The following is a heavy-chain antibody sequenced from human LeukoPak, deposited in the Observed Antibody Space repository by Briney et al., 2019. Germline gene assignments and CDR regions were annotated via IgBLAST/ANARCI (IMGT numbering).Heavy chain of an antibody. CDR1: GFTFSSYG. J-gene: IGHJ4*02. V-gene: IGHV3-23*01. Sequence: PGGSLRLSCAASGFTFSSYGMSWVRQAPGKGLEWVSAISGSGGSTYYADSVKGRFTISRDNSKNTLYLQMNSLRAEDTAVYYCARFGESHTAVDYWGQGTLVTVSS. D-gene: IGHD3-10*01. CDR3: ARFGESHTAVDY. CDR2: ISGSGGST.